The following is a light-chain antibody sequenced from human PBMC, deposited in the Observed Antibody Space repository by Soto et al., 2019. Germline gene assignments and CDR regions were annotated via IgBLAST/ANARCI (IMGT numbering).Light chain of an antibody. V-gene: IGKV3-20*01. Sequence: EIVLTQSPGTLSLSPGESATLLCRASQFVSSRYLAWYQQKPGQAPSLLIYGASSRATGIPARFSGSGSGTDFTLTITPLEPEDFAVYYCQQYGSSPLFTFGPGTKVDIK. J-gene: IGKJ3*01. CDR2: GAS. CDR3: QQYGSSPLFT. CDR1: QFVSSRY.